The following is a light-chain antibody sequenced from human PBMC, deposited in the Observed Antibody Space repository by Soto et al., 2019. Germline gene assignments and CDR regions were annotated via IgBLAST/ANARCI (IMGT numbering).Light chain of an antibody. CDR1: SSNIGNNY. J-gene: IGLJ3*02. CDR3: GTWDSSLSAGV. Sequence: QSVLTQPPSVSAAPGQTVTISCSGSSSNIGNNYVSWYQQLPGTAPKFLIYDNNKRPSGIPDRFSGSKSGTSATLGITGLQTGDEADYYCGTWDSSLSAGVFGGGTKLTVL. V-gene: IGLV1-51*01. CDR2: DNN.